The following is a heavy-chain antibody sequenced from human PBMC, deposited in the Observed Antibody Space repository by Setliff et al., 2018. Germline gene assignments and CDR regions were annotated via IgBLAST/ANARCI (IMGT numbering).Heavy chain of an antibody. CDR3: AKDRPQGVNGRSLDY. Sequence: GGSLRLSCAASGFTFGSLWMAWVRQTPGKGLEWVANINEDGSAQFYVDSVLGRFTISRDNAHGSLYLQMNSLRVEDTAVYFCAKDRPQGVNGRSLDYWGRGALVTVSS. CDR1: GFTFGSLW. CDR2: INEDGSAQ. D-gene: IGHD3-10*01. J-gene: IGHJ4*02. V-gene: IGHV3-7*01.